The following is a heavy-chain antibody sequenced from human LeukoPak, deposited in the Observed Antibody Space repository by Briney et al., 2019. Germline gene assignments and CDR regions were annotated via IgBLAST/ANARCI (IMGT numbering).Heavy chain of an antibody. V-gene: IGHV3-23*01. J-gene: IGHJ4*02. Sequence: ETLSLTCTVSGGSITSSSYYWGWIRQPPGKGLEWVSVISGSGGSTYYADSVKGRFTISRDNSKNTLYLQMNILRAEDTAVYYCAKSGRGATTPYFDYWGQGTLVTVSS. CDR1: GGSITSSSYY. D-gene: IGHD5-24*01. CDR3: AKSGRGATTPYFDY. CDR2: ISGSGGST.